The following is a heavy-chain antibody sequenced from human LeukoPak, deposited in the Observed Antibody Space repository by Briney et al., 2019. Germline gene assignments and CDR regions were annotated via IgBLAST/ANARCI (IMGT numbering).Heavy chain of an antibody. D-gene: IGHD1-1*01. Sequence: PGGSLRLSCAASGFTFKSYEMNWVRQAPGKGLEWVAYISSSGTTMYYADSVKGRLAISRDNAKNSLYLQMNSLRAEDTAVYYCARDPGTLWYFDLCRRGSLVTVSS. CDR3: ARDPGTLWYFDL. CDR1: GFTFKSYE. J-gene: IGHJ2*01. CDR2: ISSSGTTM. V-gene: IGHV3-48*03.